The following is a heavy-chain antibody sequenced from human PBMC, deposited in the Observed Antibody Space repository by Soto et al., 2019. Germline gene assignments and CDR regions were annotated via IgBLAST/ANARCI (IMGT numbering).Heavy chain of an antibody. J-gene: IGHJ4*02. D-gene: IGHD2-15*01. V-gene: IGHV3-23*01. CDR2: ISGSGVTT. Sequence: EVQLLESGGGLVQPGGSLRLSCAASGFTFSSYAMSWVRQAPGKGLEWVSSISGSGVTTYYADSVKGRFTISRDNSKNTLYLQMNSLRAEDTGVYYCAKDLGYRSFCSGGSCYSFDYWGQGTLVTVSS. CDR1: GFTFSSYA. CDR3: AKDLGYRSFCSGGSCYSFDY.